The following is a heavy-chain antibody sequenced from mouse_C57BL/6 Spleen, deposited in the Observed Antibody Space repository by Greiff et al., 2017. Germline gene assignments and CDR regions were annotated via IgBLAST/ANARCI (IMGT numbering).Heavy chain of an antibody. V-gene: IGHV1-19*01. J-gene: IGHJ2*01. D-gene: IGHD2-3*01. CDR3: ARGLDDGLDY. CDR1: GYTFTDYY. Sequence: EVQLQQSGPVLVKPGASLQLSCQASGYTFTDYYMNWVKQSHGKSLEWIGVINPYNGGTSYNQKFKGKATLTVDKSSSTAYMELNSLTSEDSAVYYCARGLDDGLDYWGQGTTLTVSS. CDR2: INPYNGGT.